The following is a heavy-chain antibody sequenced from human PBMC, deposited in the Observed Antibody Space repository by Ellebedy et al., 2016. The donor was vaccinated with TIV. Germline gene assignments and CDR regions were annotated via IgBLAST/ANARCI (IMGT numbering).Heavy chain of an antibody. D-gene: IGHD7-27*01. J-gene: IGHJ6*02. Sequence: SETLSLTXAVYGGSFSGYYWSWIRQPPGKGLEWIGEINHSGSTNYNPSLKSRVTTSVDTSKNQFSLQLRSVTAADTAVYYCARSNWVNSNYYGMDVWGQGTTVTVSS. CDR1: GGSFSGYY. CDR2: INHSGST. CDR3: ARSNWVNSNYYGMDV. V-gene: IGHV4-34*01.